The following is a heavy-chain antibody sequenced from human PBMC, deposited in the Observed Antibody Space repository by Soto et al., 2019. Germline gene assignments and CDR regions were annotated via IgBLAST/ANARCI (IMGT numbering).Heavy chain of an antibody. CDR1: GGAFSGYY. J-gene: IGHJ5*02. CDR2: INHSGST. D-gene: IGHD3-16*02. V-gene: IGHV4-34*01. CDR3: ARKLYDYVWGSYRYSSDSWFDP. Sequence: ETLSLTCAVYGGAFSGYYWSWIRQPPGKGLEWIGEINHSGSTNYNPSLKSRVTISVDTSKNQFSLKLSSVTAADTAVYYCARKLYDYVWGSYRYSSDSWFDPWGQGTLVTVSS.